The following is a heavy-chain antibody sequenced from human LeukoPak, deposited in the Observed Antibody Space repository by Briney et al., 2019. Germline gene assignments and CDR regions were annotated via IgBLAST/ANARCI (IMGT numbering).Heavy chain of an antibody. CDR3: AKDTFGDSPKAFDI. CDR2: ITGSGSTL. D-gene: IGHD3-16*01. CDR1: GFSFSDYS. V-gene: IGHV3-11*01. Sequence: PGGSLRLSCAASGFSFSDYSMTWVRQAPGKGLEWVSYITGSGSTLYYTDSVKGRFTISRDNAKNSLYLQMNSLRAEDTALYYCAKDTFGDSPKAFDIWGQGTMVTVSS. J-gene: IGHJ3*02.